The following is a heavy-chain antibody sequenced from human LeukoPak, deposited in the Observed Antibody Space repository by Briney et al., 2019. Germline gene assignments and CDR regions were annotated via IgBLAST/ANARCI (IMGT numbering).Heavy chain of an antibody. CDR1: GGSISSGGYY. V-gene: IGHV4-31*03. D-gene: IGHD2-2*01. CDR3: ARAHCSSTSCPNWFDP. CDR2: IYYSGST. J-gene: IGHJ5*02. Sequence: SQTLSLTCTVSGGSISSGGYYWSWIRQHPGKGLEWTGYIYYSGSTYYNPSLKSRVTISVDTSKNQFSLKLSSVTAADTAVYYCARAHCSSTSCPNWFDPWGQGTLVTVSS.